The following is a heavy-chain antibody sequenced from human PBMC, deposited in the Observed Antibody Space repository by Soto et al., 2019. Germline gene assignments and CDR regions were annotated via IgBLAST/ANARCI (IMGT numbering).Heavy chain of an antibody. CDR3: ARGGVVTAMIRGY. CDR1: GFTFSSYW. Sequence: EVQLVESGGGLVQPGGSLRLSCAASGFTFSSYWMHWVRQAPGKGLVWVSRINSDGSSTSYADSVKGRFTISRDNAKNTLYLQMNSLRAEDTAGYYGARGGVVTAMIRGYWGQGTLVTVSS. CDR2: INSDGSST. J-gene: IGHJ4*02. V-gene: IGHV3-74*01. D-gene: IGHD2-21*02.